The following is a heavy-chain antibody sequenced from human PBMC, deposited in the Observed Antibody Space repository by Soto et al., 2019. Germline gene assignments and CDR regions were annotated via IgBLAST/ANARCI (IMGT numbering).Heavy chain of an antibody. D-gene: IGHD3-10*01. CDR2: IWYDGSNK. CDR1: GFTFRSYG. CDR3: ARSQVRFYGSGSYEGLDV. Sequence: QVQLVESGGGVVQPGTSLRLSCAASGFTFRSYGMHWVRQAPGKGLEWVALIWYDGSNKYYADSVKGRFTISRDNPKNTLVLQMNSLRVEDTTVYYCARSQVRFYGSGSYEGLDVWGKGTTVTVSS. V-gene: IGHV3-33*01. J-gene: IGHJ6*04.